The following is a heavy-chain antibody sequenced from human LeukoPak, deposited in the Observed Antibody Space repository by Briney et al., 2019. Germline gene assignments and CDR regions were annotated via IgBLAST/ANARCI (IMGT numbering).Heavy chain of an antibody. J-gene: IGHJ6*02. D-gene: IGHD3-22*01. CDR2: IYYSGST. V-gene: IGHV4-31*03. CDR3: ARVVTSSGYYPYYYYGMDV. Sequence: PSETLSLTCTVSGGSISSGGYYWSWIRQHPGKGLEWIGYIYYSGSTYYNPSLKSRVTISVDTSKNQFSLKLSSVTAADAAVYYCARVVTSSGYYPYYYYGMDVWGQGTTVTVSS. CDR1: GGSISSGGYY.